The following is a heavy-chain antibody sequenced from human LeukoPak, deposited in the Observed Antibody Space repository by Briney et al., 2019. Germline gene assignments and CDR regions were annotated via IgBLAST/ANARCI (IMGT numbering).Heavy chain of an antibody. V-gene: IGHV1-69*05. CDR1: GYTFTGYY. CDR3: ASQAGYSYGYHFDY. CDR2: IIPIFGTA. Sequence: GASVKVSCKASGYTFTGYYMHWVRQAPGQGLEWMGRIIPIFGTANYAQKFQGRVTITTDESTSTAYMELSSLRSEDTAVYYCASQAGYSYGYHFDYWGQGTLVTVSS. J-gene: IGHJ4*02. D-gene: IGHD5-18*01.